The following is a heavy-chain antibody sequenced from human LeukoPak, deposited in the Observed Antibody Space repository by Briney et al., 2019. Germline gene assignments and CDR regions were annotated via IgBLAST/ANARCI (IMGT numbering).Heavy chain of an antibody. J-gene: IGHJ3*02. CDR3: ARDSNPNDGQVFYDAFDI. CDR1: GFIFSRYW. D-gene: IGHD5/OR15-5a*01. CDR2: IQQDGSEK. V-gene: IGHV3-7*01. Sequence: GGSLRLSCAASGFIFSRYWMSWVRQTPGKGLELVANIQQDGSEKYYVDSVKGRFTISRDNAKNSPYLQMNSLRAEDTAVYFCARDSNPNDGQVFYDAFDIWGQGTMVTVSS.